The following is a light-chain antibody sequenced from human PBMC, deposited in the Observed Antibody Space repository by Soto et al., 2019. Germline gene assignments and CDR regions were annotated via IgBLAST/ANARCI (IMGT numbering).Light chain of an antibody. CDR1: QSISSY. V-gene: IGKV1-39*01. CDR2: AAS. CDR3: QQSYSTPFT. Sequence: DIQMTQSPSSLSASVGDRVTITCRASQSISSYLNWYQQKPGKAPKLLIYAASSLQSGVPSRFSGSGSGTDFTLTISSPQPEYFATYYCQQSYSTPFTFGPGTKVDIK. J-gene: IGKJ3*01.